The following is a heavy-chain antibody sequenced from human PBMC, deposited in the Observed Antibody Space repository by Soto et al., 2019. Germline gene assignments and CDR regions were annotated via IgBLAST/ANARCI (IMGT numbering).Heavy chain of an antibody. J-gene: IGHJ4*02. CDR2: INPSGGGT. Sequence: QVQLVQSGTEVKKPGASVKVSCKASGYTFLDFYIHWVRQAPGQGLEWMGFINPSGGGTTYAQQCQGRLTMTRDTSTSTVYMELISLRSEDTAMYYCARDKPFSAGYWGQGTLVT. CDR3: ARDKPFSAGY. D-gene: IGHD3-3*02. CDR1: GYTFLDFY. V-gene: IGHV1-46*01.